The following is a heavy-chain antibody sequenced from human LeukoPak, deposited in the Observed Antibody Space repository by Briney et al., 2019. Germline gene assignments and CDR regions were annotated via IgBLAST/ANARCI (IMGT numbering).Heavy chain of an antibody. CDR2: INHSGST. V-gene: IGHV4-34*01. J-gene: IGHJ1*01. CDR3: ARGPNGSGSYYADYRRYFQY. D-gene: IGHD3-10*01. Sequence: SETLSLTCAVYGGSFSGYYWSWIRQPPGKGLERIGEINHSGSTNYNPSPKSRVTISVDTSKNQFSLKLSSVTAADTAVYYCARGPNGSGSYYADYRRYFQYWGQGTLVTVSS. CDR1: GGSFSGYY.